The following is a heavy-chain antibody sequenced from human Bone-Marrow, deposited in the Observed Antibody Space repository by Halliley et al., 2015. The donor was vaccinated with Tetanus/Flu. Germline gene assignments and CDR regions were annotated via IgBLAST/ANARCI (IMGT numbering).Heavy chain of an antibody. J-gene: IGHJ4*02. CDR2: IGGSGDSTI. Sequence: VQLVQSGGGLVKPGGSLRLSCAASGLTVTDNYMSWIRQAPGKGLEWVSSIGGSGDSTIYYADSVKGRFTISRDNAKKSLYLEMDSLRDEDTALYYCARGGWEWNLVDFWGQGTLVTVSS. CDR3: ARGGWEWNLVDF. CDR1: GLTVTDNY. D-gene: IGHD3-3*01. V-gene: IGHV3-11*01.